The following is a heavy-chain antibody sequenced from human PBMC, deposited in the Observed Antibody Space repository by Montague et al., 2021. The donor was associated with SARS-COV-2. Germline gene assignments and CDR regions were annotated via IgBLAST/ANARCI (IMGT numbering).Heavy chain of an antibody. V-gene: IGHV3-9*01. CDR1: GFTFDQYA. CDR3: TKGASSSSWYPNFEQ. J-gene: IGHJ1*01. D-gene: IGHD6-13*01. Sequence: FLRLSCAASGFTFDQYAMHWVRQAPGQGLEWVAGISWSSHTIDYADSVKGRFTISRDNGRKSLFLQMNSLRSEDTALYYCTKGASSSSWYPNFEQWGQGTLVTVSS. CDR2: ISWSSHTI.